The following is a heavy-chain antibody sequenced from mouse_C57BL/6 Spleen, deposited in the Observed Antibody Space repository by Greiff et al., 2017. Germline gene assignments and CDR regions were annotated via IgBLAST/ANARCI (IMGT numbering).Heavy chain of an antibody. D-gene: IGHD3-2*02. CDR3: ARAAQATSLYYYAMDY. CDR2: ISSGGSYT. V-gene: IGHV5-6*01. Sequence: EVHLVESVGDLVKPGGSLKLSCAASGFTFSSYGMSWVRQTPDKMLEWVATISSGGSYTYYPDSVKGRFTISRDNAKNTLYLQMSSLKSEDTAMYYCARAAQATSLYYYAMDYWGQGTSVTVSS. CDR1: GFTFSSYG. J-gene: IGHJ4*01.